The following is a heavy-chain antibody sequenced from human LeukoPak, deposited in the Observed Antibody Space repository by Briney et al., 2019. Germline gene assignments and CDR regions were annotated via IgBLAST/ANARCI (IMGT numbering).Heavy chain of an antibody. CDR3: ARAGGYSSGWYRRFDAFDI. J-gene: IGHJ3*02. D-gene: IGHD6-19*01. CDR2: ISSSGSTI. CDR1: GFTVSSNY. V-gene: IGHV3-11*01. Sequence: GGSLRLSCAASGFTVSSNYMSWVRQAPGKGLEWVSYISSSGSTIYCADSVKGRFIISRDNAKNSLYLQMNSLRAEDTAVYYCARAGGYSSGWYRRFDAFDIWGQGTMVTVSS.